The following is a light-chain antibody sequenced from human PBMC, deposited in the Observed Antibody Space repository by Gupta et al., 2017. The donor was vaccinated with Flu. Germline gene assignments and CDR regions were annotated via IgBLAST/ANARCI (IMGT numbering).Light chain of an antibody. CDR1: SSNIGRNT. CDR3: ASWDDSMNAWV. V-gene: IGLV1-44*01. Sequence: QSVLTQPPSASGTPWQRVTISCSGSSSNIGRNTVNWYQQLPGTAPQLLIYYNDQRSSGVPDRFSGSKSGTSASLAISGLQSEDEADYYCASWDDSMNAWVFGGGTKVTVL. CDR2: YND. J-gene: IGLJ3*02.